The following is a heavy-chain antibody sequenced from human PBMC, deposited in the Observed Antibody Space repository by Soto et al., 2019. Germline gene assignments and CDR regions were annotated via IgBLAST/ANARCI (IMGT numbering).Heavy chain of an antibody. J-gene: IGHJ4*02. D-gene: IGHD2-2*01. CDR1: GGSFSGYY. CDR2: INHSGST. V-gene: IGHV4-34*01. CDR3: ARGTKIVVVPAARVDYFDY. Sequence: QVQLQQWGAGLLKPSETLSLTCAVYGGSFSGYYWSWIRQPPGKGLEWIGEINHSGSTNYNPSLKSRGTISVDTSKNQFSLKLSSVTAADTAVYYCARGTKIVVVPAARVDYFDYWGQGTLVTVSS.